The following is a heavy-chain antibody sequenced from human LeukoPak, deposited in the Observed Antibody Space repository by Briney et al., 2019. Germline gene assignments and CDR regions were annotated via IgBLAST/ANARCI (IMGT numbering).Heavy chain of an antibody. CDR3: ARAVAAPAASFDY. CDR1: GGSFSGYY. D-gene: IGHD6-19*01. Sequence: SETLSLTCAVYGGSFSGYYWSWIRQPPGKGLEWIGEINHSGSTNYNPSLKSRVTISVDTSKNQFSLKLCSVTAADTAVYYCARAVAAPAASFDYWGQGTLVTVSS. V-gene: IGHV4-34*01. CDR2: INHSGST. J-gene: IGHJ4*02.